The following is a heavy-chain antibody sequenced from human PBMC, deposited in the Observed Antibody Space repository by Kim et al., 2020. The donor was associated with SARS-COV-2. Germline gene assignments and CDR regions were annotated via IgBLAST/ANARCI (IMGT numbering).Heavy chain of an antibody. CDR2: INHSGST. D-gene: IGHD2-21*02. CDR3: ARGPSGGNSSFYFDL. CDR1: GGSFSGYY. J-gene: IGHJ2*01. Sequence: SETLSLTCAVYGGSFSGYYWSWIRQPPGKGLEWIGEINHSGSTNYNPSLKSRVTISVDTSKNQFSLKLSSVTAADTAVYYCARGPSGGNSSFYFDLWGRG. V-gene: IGHV4-34*01.